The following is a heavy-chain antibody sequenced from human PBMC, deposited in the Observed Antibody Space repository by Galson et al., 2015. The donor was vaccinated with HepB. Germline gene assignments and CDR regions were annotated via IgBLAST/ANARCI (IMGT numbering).Heavy chain of an antibody. CDR2: INAGNGNT. V-gene: IGHV1-3*01. CDR3: ARESGSYYGGIPYNWFDP. CDR1: GYTFTSYA. Sequence: SVKVSCKASGYTFTSYAMHWVRQAPGQRLEWMGWINAGNGNTKYSQKFQGRVTITRDTSASTAYMELSSLRSEDTAVYYCARESGSYYGGIPYNWFDPWGQGTLVTVSS. J-gene: IGHJ5*02. D-gene: IGHD1-26*01.